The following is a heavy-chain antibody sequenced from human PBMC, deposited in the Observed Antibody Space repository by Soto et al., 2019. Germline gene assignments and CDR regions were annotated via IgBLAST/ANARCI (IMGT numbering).Heavy chain of an antibody. CDR1: GGSITGYY. CDR3: ARALTSAAGLYFDY. Sequence: QVQLQESGPGLVKPSETLSLTCTVSGGSITGYYWSWIRQPAGKGLEWIGRIHTSESTNYNPSLNIRVTLSVDTSNNQFSLRLSSLTAADTAVYYCARALTSAAGLYFDYWGQGTLVTVSS. CDR2: IHTSEST. D-gene: IGHD6-13*01. J-gene: IGHJ4*02. V-gene: IGHV4-4*07.